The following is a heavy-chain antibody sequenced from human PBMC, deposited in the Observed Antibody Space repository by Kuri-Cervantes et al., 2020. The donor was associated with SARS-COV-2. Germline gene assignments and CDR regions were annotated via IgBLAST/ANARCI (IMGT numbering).Heavy chain of an antibody. CDR2: ITYDGSNK. V-gene: IGHV3-30-3*01. CDR3: SAGLVDAFDI. J-gene: IGHJ3*02. Sequence: GESLKISCAASGFTFSSYAMHWVRQAPGKGLEWVAVITYDGSNKYYADSVKGRFTISRDNSKNTLYLKMNSLRAEDTAGYYCSAGLVDAFDIWGQGTMVTVSS. CDR1: GFTFSSYA.